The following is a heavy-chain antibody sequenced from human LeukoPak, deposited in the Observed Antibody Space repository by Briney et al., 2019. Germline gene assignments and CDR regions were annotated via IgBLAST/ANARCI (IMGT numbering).Heavy chain of an antibody. Sequence: PSETLSLTCTVSGDSFRSYYWSWVRQPPGKGLEWIGYIYYSGSTNYDPSLKSRVTISVDTSKNQFSLKLNSVTAADTAVYYCARGRNLEWFDYWGQGTLVTVSS. V-gene: IGHV4-59*01. J-gene: IGHJ5*01. D-gene: IGHD3-3*01. CDR2: IYYSGST. CDR1: GDSFRSYY. CDR3: ARGRNLEWFDY.